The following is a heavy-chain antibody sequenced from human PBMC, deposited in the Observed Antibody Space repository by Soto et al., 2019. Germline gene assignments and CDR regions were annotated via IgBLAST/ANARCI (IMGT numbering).Heavy chain of an antibody. J-gene: IGHJ6*02. D-gene: IGHD6-13*01. CDR2: IIPIFGTA. Sequence: QVQLVQSGAEVKKPGSSVKVSCKASGGTFSSYAISWVRQAPGQGLEWMGGIIPIFGTANYAQKFQGRVTITADESTSTAYMELSSLRSEDTAVYYCARDRIISRRQLASYYCYGMDVWGQGTTVTVSS. CDR3: ARDRIISRRQLASYYCYGMDV. CDR1: GGTFSSYA. V-gene: IGHV1-69*12.